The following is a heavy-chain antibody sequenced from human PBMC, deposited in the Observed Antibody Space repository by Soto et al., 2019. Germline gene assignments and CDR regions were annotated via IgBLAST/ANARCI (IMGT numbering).Heavy chain of an antibody. CDR1: GGSISSGDYY. CDR3: ARDNMVRGVIRYYYGMDV. D-gene: IGHD3-10*01. CDR2: IYYSGST. Sequence: TSETLSLTCTVSGGSISSGDYYWSWIRQHPGKGLEWIGYIYYSGSTYYNPSLKSRVTISVDTSKNQFSLKLSSVTAADTAVYYCARDNMVRGVIRYYYGMDVWGQGTTVTVSS. V-gene: IGHV4-30-4*01. J-gene: IGHJ6*02.